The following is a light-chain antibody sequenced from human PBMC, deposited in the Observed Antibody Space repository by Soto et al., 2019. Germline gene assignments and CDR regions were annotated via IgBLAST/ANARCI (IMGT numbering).Light chain of an antibody. V-gene: IGKV3-20*01. CDR2: GAS. Sequence: EIVLTQSPGTLSLSPGERATLSCRASQSVSRSYLAWYQQQLGQAPRLLIYGASSRATGIPARFSGSGSGTDFSLTISRHEPEDFAVYYFRQYDSSPWTFGQGAKVEIK. J-gene: IGKJ1*01. CDR1: QSVSRSY. CDR3: RQYDSSPWT.